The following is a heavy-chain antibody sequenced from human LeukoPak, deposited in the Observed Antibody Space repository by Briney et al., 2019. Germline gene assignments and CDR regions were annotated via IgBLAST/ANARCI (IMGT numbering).Heavy chain of an antibody. Sequence: GGSLRLSCAASGFTFSSYAMSWVRQAPGKGLEWVSAIIGSGGSTYYADSVKGRFTISRDNSKNTLYLQMNSLRAEDTAVYYCAKATGDYYGSGSYLVFWGQGTLVTVSS. CDR2: IIGSGGST. J-gene: IGHJ4*02. CDR3: AKATGDYYGSGSYLVF. CDR1: GFTFSSYA. V-gene: IGHV3-23*01. D-gene: IGHD3-10*01.